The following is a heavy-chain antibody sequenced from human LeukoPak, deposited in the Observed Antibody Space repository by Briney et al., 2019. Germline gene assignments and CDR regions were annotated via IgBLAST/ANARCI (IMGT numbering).Heavy chain of an antibody. CDR1: GLTVSSNC. CDR2: ISYDGSNK. D-gene: IGHD4-23*01. J-gene: IGHJ4*02. V-gene: IGHV3-30*03. CDR3: ARDQAPTVVTPYDY. Sequence: GGSLRLSCVASGLTVSSNCMSWVRQAPGKGLEWVAVISYDGSNKYYADSVKGRFTISRDNSKNTLYLQMNSLRAEDTAVYYCARDQAPTVVTPYDYWGQGTLVTVSS.